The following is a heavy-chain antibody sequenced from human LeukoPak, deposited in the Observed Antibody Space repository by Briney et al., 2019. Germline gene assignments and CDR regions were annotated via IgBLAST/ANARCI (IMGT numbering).Heavy chain of an antibody. J-gene: IGHJ4*02. D-gene: IGHD3-22*01. CDR3: TRVTYYYDNSGYFHFDS. CDR2: IRRKAHGGTT. V-gene: IGHV3-49*04. CDR1: GFTFGDYA. Sequence: SLRLSCTTSGFTFGDYAMSWVCQAPGKGLEWVSFIRRKAHGGTTEYAASVKGRFSSSRDDSKSIAYLQMNSLKTEDTAVYFCTRVTYYYDNSGYFHFDSWGQGSLVTVSS.